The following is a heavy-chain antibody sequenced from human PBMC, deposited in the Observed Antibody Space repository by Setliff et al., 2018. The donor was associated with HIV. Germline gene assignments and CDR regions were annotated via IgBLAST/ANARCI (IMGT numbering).Heavy chain of an antibody. V-gene: IGHV7-4-1*02. Sequence: GASVKVSCKASGYTFPSHDINWVRQAPGQGLEWMGYINTNSGNPTYAQGFTGRFVFSLDTSVSTAYLQISSLKAEDTAMYYCARGGTHYDFWSGYRLGYVDLWGRGALVTVSS. D-gene: IGHD3-3*01. J-gene: IGHJ2*01. CDR1: GYTFPSHD. CDR2: INTNSGNP. CDR3: ARGGTHYDFWSGYRLGYVDL.